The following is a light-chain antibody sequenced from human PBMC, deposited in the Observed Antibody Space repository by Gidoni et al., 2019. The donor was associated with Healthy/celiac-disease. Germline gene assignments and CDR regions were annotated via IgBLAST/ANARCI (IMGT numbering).Light chain of an antibody. V-gene: IGLV3-25*03. Sequence: SYELTQPPSVSVSPGQTARITCSGDALPKQYAYWYQQKPGQAPVLVIYKDSERPSVIPERFSGSSSGTTVTLTISGVQAEDEADYYCQSADSSGTHVVFGGGTKLTVL. CDR2: KDS. J-gene: IGLJ2*01. CDR3: QSADSSGTHVV. CDR1: ALPKQY.